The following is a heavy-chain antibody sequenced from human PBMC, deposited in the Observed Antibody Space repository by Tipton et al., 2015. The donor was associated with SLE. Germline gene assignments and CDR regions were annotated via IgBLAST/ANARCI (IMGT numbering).Heavy chain of an antibody. CDR1: GFTFSSYW. D-gene: IGHD1-26*01. V-gene: IGHV3-53*05. CDR3: AREGPVGATRGNYYHGMDV. Sequence: SLRLSCAASGFTFSSYWMHWVRQAPGKGLVWVSVIYSGGSTYYADSVKGRFTISRDNSKNTLYLQMNSLRAEDTAVYYCAREGPVGATRGNYYHGMDVWDQGP. J-gene: IGHJ6*02. CDR2: IYSGGST.